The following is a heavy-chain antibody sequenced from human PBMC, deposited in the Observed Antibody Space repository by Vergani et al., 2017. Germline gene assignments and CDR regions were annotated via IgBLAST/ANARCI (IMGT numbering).Heavy chain of an antibody. CDR2: ISGSGSTT. V-gene: IGHV3-23*01. CDR3: AKKGFCVTSSCYTTPMDTLQY. D-gene: IGHD2-2*01. Sequence: EVQLLESGGGLVQLGGSLRLSGAASGFSFSDKAMGWVRRPPGKGLEWVAAISGSGSTTYYADSVKGRFTVSRDNSKNTLFLQMNSLRAEDTAVYYCAKKGFCVTSSCYTTPMDTLQYWGQGALVTVSS. J-gene: IGHJ4*02. CDR1: GFSFSDKA.